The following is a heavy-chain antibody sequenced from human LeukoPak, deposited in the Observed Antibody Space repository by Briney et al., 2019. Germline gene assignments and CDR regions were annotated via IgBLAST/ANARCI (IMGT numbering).Heavy chain of an antibody. Sequence: GGSLRLSCAASGFTFSIYSMNWVRQPPGKGLEWVSYISSSIHSTIHYVDSVKGRFTISRDNAKNSLYLQMNSLRAQDTAAYYCARVGRPVTQDNWFDSWGQGTLVTVSS. CDR1: GFTFSIYS. CDR3: ARVGRPVTQDNWFDS. J-gene: IGHJ5*01. D-gene: IGHD2-15*01. CDR2: ISSSIHSTI. V-gene: IGHV3-48*01.